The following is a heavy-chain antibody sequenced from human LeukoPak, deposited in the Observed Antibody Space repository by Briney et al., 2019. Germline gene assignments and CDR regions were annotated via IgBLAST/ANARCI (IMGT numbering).Heavy chain of an antibody. J-gene: IGHJ4*02. CDR1: GYTFTNYG. V-gene: IGHV1-18*01. D-gene: IGHD4-17*01. Sequence: ASVKVSCKASGYTFTNYGISWVRQAPGQGLEWMGWISAYNGNTNYAQKFQGRVTMTTDTSTSTAYMELRSLRSDDTAVYYCARDRDYGDYNTQDLFVYWGQGTLVTVSS. CDR2: ISAYNGNT. CDR3: ARDRDYGDYNTQDLFVY.